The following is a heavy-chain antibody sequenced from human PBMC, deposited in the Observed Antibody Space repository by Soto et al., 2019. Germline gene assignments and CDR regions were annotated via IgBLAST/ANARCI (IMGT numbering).Heavy chain of an antibody. D-gene: IGHD5-18*01. V-gene: IGHV4-61*01. CDR1: DGSVSSGSYY. J-gene: IGHJ4*02. Sequence: KTSETLSLTCTVSDGSVSSGSYYWTWIRQPPGKGLEWIGYFYSSGSTLYNPSLKSRVIISVDTSMNQFSLKMEDTAVYFCVAGSPFEYWGQGTLVTVSS. CDR3: FEY. CDR2: FYSSGST.